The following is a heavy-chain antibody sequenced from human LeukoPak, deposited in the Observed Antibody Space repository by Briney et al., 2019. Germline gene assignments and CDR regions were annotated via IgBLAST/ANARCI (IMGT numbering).Heavy chain of an antibody. CDR1: GGSISSYY. CDR3: AGRGYSYGYGVLGFDY. J-gene: IGHJ4*02. CDR2: IYYSGST. V-gene: IGHV4-59*08. Sequence: PSETLSLTCTVSGGSISSYYWSWIRQPPGKGLEWIGYIYYSGSTNYNPSLKSRVTISVDTSKNQFSLKLSSVTAVDTAVYYCAGRGYSYGYGVLGFDYWGQGTLVTVSS. D-gene: IGHD5-18*01.